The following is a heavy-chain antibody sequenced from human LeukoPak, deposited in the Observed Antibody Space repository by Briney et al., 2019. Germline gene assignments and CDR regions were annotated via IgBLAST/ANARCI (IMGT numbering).Heavy chain of an antibody. CDR2: IKEDGSEK. Sequence: PGGSLRLSCAASRFTFSSYWMSWVRQPPGKGLEWVDNIKEDGSEKYYVDSVKGRFTISRDNAKDSLYLQMNSLRAEDTAVYYCARATTVVTPDYFDYWGQGTLVTVSS. CDR3: ARATTVVTPDYFDY. CDR1: RFTFSSYW. D-gene: IGHD4-23*01. V-gene: IGHV3-7*04. J-gene: IGHJ4*02.